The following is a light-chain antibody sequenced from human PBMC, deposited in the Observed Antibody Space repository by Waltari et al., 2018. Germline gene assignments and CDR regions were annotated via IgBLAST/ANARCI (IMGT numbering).Light chain of an antibody. CDR2: GAS. Sequence: EVLMTPSPATLSVSPGERATLSCRASQSISNNLAWYQQKPGQAPRLLIYGASTRATGGPARFSGGESGTEFTLTISSLQSEDFPVYYCQQYKNWRTCGQGTKLESK. J-gene: IGKJ2*01. CDR1: QSISNN. CDR3: QQYKNWRT. V-gene: IGKV3-15*01.